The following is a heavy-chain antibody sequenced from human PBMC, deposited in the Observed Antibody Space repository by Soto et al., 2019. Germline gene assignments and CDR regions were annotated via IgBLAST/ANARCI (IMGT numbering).Heavy chain of an antibody. V-gene: IGHV3-30*18. D-gene: IGHD3-10*01. Sequence: QVQLVESGGGVVQPGTSLRLSCEASGFTSSSFVIHWVRQAPGKGLEWLAVISSDGNNQYYADSVKGRFTISRDNSKKTLYLQVNSLRAEDTAVYFCAKERGVLDAFDIWGQGTMVTVS. CDR3: AKERGVLDAFDI. J-gene: IGHJ3*02. CDR1: GFTSSSFV. CDR2: ISSDGNNQ.